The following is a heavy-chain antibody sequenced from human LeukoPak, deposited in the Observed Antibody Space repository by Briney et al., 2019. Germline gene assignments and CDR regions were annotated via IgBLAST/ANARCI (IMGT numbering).Heavy chain of an antibody. V-gene: IGHV3-66*01. CDR3: ARTETPMTQGFSFDY. Sequence: QSGGSLRLSCAASGFSVNSNFMSWVRQGPGKGLEWVSVFHTGGSTYYADSVKGRFTISRDNSKNMVYPQMNNLRAEDTAVYYCARTETPMTQGFSFDYWGQGILVTVSS. CDR2: FHTGGST. D-gene: IGHD5-18*01. CDR1: GFSVNSNF. J-gene: IGHJ4*02.